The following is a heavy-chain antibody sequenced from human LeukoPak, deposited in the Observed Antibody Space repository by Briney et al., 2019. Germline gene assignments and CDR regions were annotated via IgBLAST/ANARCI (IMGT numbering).Heavy chain of an antibody. D-gene: IGHD6-19*01. CDR3: ARVGVGTVAGNYFDD. CDR2: IYGGGGT. J-gene: IGHJ4*02. Sequence: GGSLRLSCAASGFTFSSYEMNWVRQAPGKGLEWVSIIYGGGGTFYADSVKGRFTISRHNSENTLYLQMNSLRPEDTAVYYCARVGVGTVAGNYFDDWGQGTLVTVSS. V-gene: IGHV3-53*04. CDR1: GFTFSSYE.